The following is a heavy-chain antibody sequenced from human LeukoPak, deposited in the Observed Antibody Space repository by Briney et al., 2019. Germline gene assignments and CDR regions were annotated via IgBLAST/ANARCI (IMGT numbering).Heavy chain of an antibody. V-gene: IGHV4-59*08. CDR3: ARHPTMITFGGVIVTHFDY. CDR2: IRYSGSA. CDR1: NGPINTFQ. Sequence: SETLSLTCTVSNGPINTFQWSWIRQPPGKGLEWIGNIRYSGSANYNPSLKSRVIISVDTSKNQFSLKLSSVTAADTAVYYCARHPTMITFGGVIVTHFDYWGQGTLVTVSS. D-gene: IGHD3-16*02. J-gene: IGHJ4*02.